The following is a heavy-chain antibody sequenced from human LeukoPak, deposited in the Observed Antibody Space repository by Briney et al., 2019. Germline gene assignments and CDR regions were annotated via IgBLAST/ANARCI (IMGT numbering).Heavy chain of an antibody. CDR3: ARATGPYGMDV. V-gene: IGHV1-69*13. D-gene: IGHD3-9*01. CDR1: GGTFISYA. CDR2: IIPIIGTA. J-gene: IGHJ6*04. Sequence: SVKVSSKASGGTFISYAISWVRQAPGQGVEWMGGIIPIIGTANYTQKLQGRVTITADESTSTAYMELSSLRSEDTAVYYCARATGPYGMDVWGKGTTVTVSS.